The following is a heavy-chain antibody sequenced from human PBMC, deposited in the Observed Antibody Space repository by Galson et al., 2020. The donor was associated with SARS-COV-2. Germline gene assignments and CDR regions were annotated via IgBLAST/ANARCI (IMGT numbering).Heavy chain of an antibody. CDR1: GFPFSNYA. V-gene: IGHV3-23*01. CDR2: ISASGGSS. CDR3: AKERPCRGNYCYSPYYCYGMDV. D-gene: IGHD3-22*01. J-gene: IGHJ6*02. Sequence: GGSLRLSCAAYGFPFSNYAMTWVRQAPGSGLEWVSAISASGGSSYYADSVQGRFTVSRDNSKNTLYLQMNSLRADDPAVYHCAKERPCRGNYCYSPYYCYGMDVWGQGTTVTVSS.